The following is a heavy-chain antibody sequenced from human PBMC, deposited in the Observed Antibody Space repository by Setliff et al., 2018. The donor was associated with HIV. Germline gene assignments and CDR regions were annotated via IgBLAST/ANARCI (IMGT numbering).Heavy chain of an antibody. CDR3: TTAPAMIRGVIPVDY. J-gene: IGHJ4*02. CDR1: SFTFSGAW. Sequence: GGSLRLSCAASSFTFSGAWMSWVRQAPGKGLEWVGRIKPKSDGETTEYAAPVKGRFTISRDYSEDTLYLQMNALKTEDTAIYFCTTAPAMIRGVIPVDYWGQGTLVTVSS. D-gene: IGHD3-10*01. CDR2: IKPKSDGETT. V-gene: IGHV3-15*01.